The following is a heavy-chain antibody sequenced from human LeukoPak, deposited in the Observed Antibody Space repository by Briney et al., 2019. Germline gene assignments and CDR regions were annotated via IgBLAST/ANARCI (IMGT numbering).Heavy chain of an antibody. CDR2: MGSNSGDT. Sequence: EASVTVSCKASGYTFTNYDINWVRQATGQGLEWMGWMGSNSGDTGYAQKFQDRVTMTRDTFISTAYMELNNVRSEDTAVYYCARDPYYYDSSGYYRSRNFDYWGQGTLVTVSS. V-gene: IGHV1-8*01. D-gene: IGHD3-22*01. J-gene: IGHJ4*02. CDR3: ARDPYYYDSSGYYRSRNFDY. CDR1: GYTFTNYD.